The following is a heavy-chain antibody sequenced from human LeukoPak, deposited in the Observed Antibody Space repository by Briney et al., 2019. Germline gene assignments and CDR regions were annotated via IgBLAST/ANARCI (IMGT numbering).Heavy chain of an antibody. D-gene: IGHD4-17*01. CDR2: ISYDGSNT. CDR3: AREGAYGETAFDI. Sequence: GALLLSFAAAGVAFSNYSMHWVRRAPGTGLEWVAVISYDGSNTYYADSVKGRFTISRDNSKNTLYLQMNSLRAEDTAVYYCAREGAYGETAFDIWGQGTMVTVSS. J-gene: IGHJ3*02. V-gene: IGHV3-30-3*01. CDR1: GVAFSNYS.